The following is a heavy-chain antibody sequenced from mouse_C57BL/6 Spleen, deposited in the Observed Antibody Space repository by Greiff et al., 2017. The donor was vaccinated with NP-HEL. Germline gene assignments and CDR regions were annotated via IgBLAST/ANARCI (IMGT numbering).Heavy chain of an antibody. CDR2: IYPSDSET. V-gene: IGHV1-61*01. CDR1: GYTFTSYW. Sequence: VQLQQPGAELVRPGSSVKLSCKASGYTFTSYWMDWVKQRPGQGLEWIGNIYPSDSETHYNQKFKDKATLTVDKSSSTAYMQLSSLTSEDSAVYYCARGLYWYFDVWGTGTTVTVSS. CDR3: ARGLYWYFDV. J-gene: IGHJ1*03.